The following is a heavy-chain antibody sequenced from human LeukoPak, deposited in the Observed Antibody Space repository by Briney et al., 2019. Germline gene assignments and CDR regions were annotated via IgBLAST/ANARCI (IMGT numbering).Heavy chain of an antibody. D-gene: IGHD2-15*01. CDR2: INHNGNVN. CDR3: ARHYYCSGGICSFDY. J-gene: IGHJ4*02. Sequence: GGSLRLSCAASGFTFSSYSMNWARQAPGKGLEWVASINHNGNVNYYVDSVKGRFTISRDNAKNSLCLQMSNLRAEDTAVYFCARHYYCSGGICSFDYWGQGTLVTVSS. V-gene: IGHV3-7*03. CDR1: GFTFSSYS.